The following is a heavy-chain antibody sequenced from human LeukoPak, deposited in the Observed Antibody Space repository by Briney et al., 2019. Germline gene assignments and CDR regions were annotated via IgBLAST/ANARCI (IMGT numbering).Heavy chain of an antibody. CDR3: ARDLAWNY. J-gene: IGHJ4*02. V-gene: IGHV4-59*01. D-gene: IGHD1-1*01. Sequence: PSETLSLTCTVSSGSIGNYYWSWIRQPPGKRLEWICHILYSGSTDYNPSLKSRVTMSVNTSQNQFSLKLNSVTAADTAVYYCARDLAWNYWGQGILVTVSS. CDR1: SGSIGNYY. CDR2: ILYSGST.